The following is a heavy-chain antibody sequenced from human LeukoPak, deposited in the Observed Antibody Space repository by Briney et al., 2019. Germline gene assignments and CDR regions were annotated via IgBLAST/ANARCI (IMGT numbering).Heavy chain of an antibody. CDR3: ARVRSDTTLDGDYFDY. V-gene: IGHV4-59*01. D-gene: IGHD3/OR15-3a*01. Sequence: SETLSLTCTVSGGSISRFYWGWLRQPPGKGLEYIGYIYNSGSTNYNPSLKSRVTISVDTSKKQFSLQLNSVTAADTAVYYCARVRSDTTLDGDYFDYWGQGTLVIVSS. CDR1: GGSISRFY. J-gene: IGHJ4*02. CDR2: IYNSGST.